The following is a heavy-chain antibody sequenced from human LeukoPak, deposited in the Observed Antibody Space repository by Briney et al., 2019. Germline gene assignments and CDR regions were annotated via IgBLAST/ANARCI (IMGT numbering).Heavy chain of an antibody. CDR3: ARPYCGGDCNFDY. Sequence: ASVKVSCKASGYTFTGDYMHWVRQAPGRGLEWMGRINPNSGGTNYAQKFQGRVTMTSDTSSSTAYMELSRLRSDDTAVYYCARPYCGGDCNFDYWGQGTLVTVSS. CDR1: GYTFTGDY. J-gene: IGHJ4*02. CDR2: INPNSGGT. D-gene: IGHD2-21*02. V-gene: IGHV1-2*06.